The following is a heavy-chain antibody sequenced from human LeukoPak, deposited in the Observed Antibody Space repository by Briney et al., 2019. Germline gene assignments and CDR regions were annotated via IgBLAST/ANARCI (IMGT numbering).Heavy chain of an antibody. Sequence: SETLSLTCAVSGGSISSSVWWSWVRQPPGKGLEWIGEIYHSGSTNYNPSLKSRVTISVDTSKNQFSLKLSSVTAADTAVYYCARDPLGATPAFDIWGQGTMVTVSS. D-gene: IGHD1-26*01. CDR2: IYHSGST. CDR3: ARDPLGATPAFDI. J-gene: IGHJ3*02. V-gene: IGHV4-4*02. CDR1: GGSISSSVW.